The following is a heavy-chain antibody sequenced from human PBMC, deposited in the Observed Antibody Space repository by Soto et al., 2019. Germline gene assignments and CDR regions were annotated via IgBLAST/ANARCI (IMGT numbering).Heavy chain of an antibody. J-gene: IGHJ4*02. CDR1: GFTFSSYA. Sequence: QVQLVESGGGVVQPGRSLRLSCAASGFTFSSYAMHWVRQAPGKGLEWVAVIAYDGRNKYYADSVKGRVTISRDNSKNTLYLHMNSLRIEDTAVYYCARELERVFDYWGQGTLVTVSS. CDR3: ARELERVFDY. CDR2: IAYDGRNK. V-gene: IGHV3-30*04. D-gene: IGHD1-1*01.